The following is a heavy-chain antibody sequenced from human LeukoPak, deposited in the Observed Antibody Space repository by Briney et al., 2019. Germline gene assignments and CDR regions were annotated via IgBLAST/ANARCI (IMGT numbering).Heavy chain of an antibody. J-gene: IGHJ4*02. CDR2: ISYDGSNK. CDR1: GFTFSSYA. V-gene: IGHV3-30-3*01. Sequence: GRSLRLSCAASGFTFSSYAMHWVRQAPGKGLEGVAVISYDGSNKYYADSVKGRFTISRDNSKNTLYLQMNSLRAEDTAVYYCARVFWPYDSSGYYYDYWGQGTLVTVSS. D-gene: IGHD3-22*01. CDR3: ARVFWPYDSSGYYYDY.